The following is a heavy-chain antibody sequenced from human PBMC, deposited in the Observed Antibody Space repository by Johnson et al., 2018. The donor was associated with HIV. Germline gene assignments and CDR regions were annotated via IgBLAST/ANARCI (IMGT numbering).Heavy chain of an antibody. Sequence: VQLVESGGGVVQPGGSLRLSCAASGFTFSSYGMHWVRQAPGKGLEWVAFIRYDGSNRYYAYSVKGRFTISRDNAKNSLYLQMNSLRAEDTAVYYCARETRLLNAFDIWGQGTMVTVSS. V-gene: IGHV3-30*02. CDR2: IRYDGSNR. D-gene: IGHD2/OR15-2a*01. CDR3: ARETRLLNAFDI. CDR1: GFTFSSYG. J-gene: IGHJ3*02.